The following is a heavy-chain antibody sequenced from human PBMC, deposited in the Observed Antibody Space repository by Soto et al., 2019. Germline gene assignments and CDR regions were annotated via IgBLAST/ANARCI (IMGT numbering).Heavy chain of an antibody. Sequence: GASVKVSCKASGGTFSSYAISWVRQAPGQGLEWMGGIIPIFGTANYAQKFQGRVTIAADKSTSTAYMELSSLRSEDTAVYYCARPLSSGFRGELAYWGQGTLVTVSS. V-gene: IGHV1-69*06. CDR2: IIPIFGTA. CDR1: GGTFSSYA. J-gene: IGHJ4*02. CDR3: ARPLSSGFRGELAY. D-gene: IGHD6-19*01.